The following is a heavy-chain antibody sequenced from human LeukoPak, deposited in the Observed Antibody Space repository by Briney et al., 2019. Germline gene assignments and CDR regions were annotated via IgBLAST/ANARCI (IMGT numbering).Heavy chain of an antibody. CDR3: TTRYFDGSRRNYYYMDV. Sequence: GGSLRLSCAASGFTFSSYGMHWVRQAPGKGLEWVAFIRYDGSNKYYADSVKGRFTISRDDSKNTLYLQMNSLKTEDTAVYYCTTRYFDGSRRNYYYMDVWGKGTTVTVSS. V-gene: IGHV3-30*02. CDR1: GFTFSSYG. D-gene: IGHD3-9*01. CDR2: IRYDGSNK. J-gene: IGHJ6*03.